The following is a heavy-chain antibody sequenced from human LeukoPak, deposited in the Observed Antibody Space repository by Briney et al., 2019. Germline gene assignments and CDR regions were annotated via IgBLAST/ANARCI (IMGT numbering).Heavy chain of an antibody. CDR2: ISGSGGST. Sequence: GGSLRLSRAASGFTFSSYAMSWVRQAPGKGLEWVSAISGSGGSTYYADSVKGRFTISRDNSKNTLYLQMNSLRAEDTAVYYCARGPSGYHNTGGQGTLVTVSS. J-gene: IGHJ4*02. D-gene: IGHD5-12*01. V-gene: IGHV3-23*01. CDR3: ARGPSGYHNT. CDR1: GFTFSSYA.